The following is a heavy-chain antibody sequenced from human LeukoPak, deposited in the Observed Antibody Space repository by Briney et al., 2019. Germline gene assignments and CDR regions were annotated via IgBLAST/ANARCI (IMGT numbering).Heavy chain of an antibody. CDR1: GYTFTSYY. Sequence: GASAKVSCKPSGYTFTSYYMHWVRQAPGQGLEWMGIINPSGGSTSYAQKFQGRVTMTRDTSTSTVYMEMSSLRSEDTAVYYCARDLGRWGYCSSTSCYMFDYWGQGTLVTVSS. J-gene: IGHJ4*02. CDR2: INPSGGST. V-gene: IGHV1-46*01. D-gene: IGHD2-2*02. CDR3: ARDLGRWGYCSSTSCYMFDY.